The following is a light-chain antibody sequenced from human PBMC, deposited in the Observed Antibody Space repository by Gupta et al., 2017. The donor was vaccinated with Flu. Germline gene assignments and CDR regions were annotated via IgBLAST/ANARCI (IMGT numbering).Light chain of an antibody. V-gene: IGLV2-23*02. CDR3: CSYAGSSTLV. J-gene: IGLJ2*01. Sequence: SITIFCTGTSSDVGSYNLVSWYQQHPGKAPKLMIYEVTKRPSGVSDRFSGSKSGNTASLTISGLQAEDEADYYCCSYAGSSTLVFGGGTKLTVL. CDR1: SSDVGSYNL. CDR2: EVT.